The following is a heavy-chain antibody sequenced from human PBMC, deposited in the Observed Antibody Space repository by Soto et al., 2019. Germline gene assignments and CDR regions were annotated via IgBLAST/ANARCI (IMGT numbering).Heavy chain of an antibody. CDR3: ARVEMVVAADSSWFDP. J-gene: IGHJ5*02. CDR2: ISAYNGNT. D-gene: IGHD2-15*01. CDR1: GYTFTSYG. Sequence: ASVKVSCKASGYTFTSYGISWVRQAPGQGLEWMGWISAYNGNTNYAQKLQGRVTMTTDTSTSTAYMELRSLRSDDTAVYYCARVEMVVAADSSWFDPWGQGTLVTVSS. V-gene: IGHV1-18*01.